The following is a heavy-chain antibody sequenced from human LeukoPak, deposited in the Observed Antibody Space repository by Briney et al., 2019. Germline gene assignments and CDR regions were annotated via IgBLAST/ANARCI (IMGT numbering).Heavy chain of an antibody. D-gene: IGHD1-14*01. Sequence: GESLKISCKGSGYSFTSYWIGWVRQMPGKGLEWMGIIYPGDSGTRYSPSFQGQVTISADKSISTAYLQWSSLKASDTAMYYCARQAVHGPELGNWFDPWGQGTLVTVSS. V-gene: IGHV5-51*01. J-gene: IGHJ5*02. CDR2: IYPGDSGT. CDR3: ARQAVHGPELGNWFDP. CDR1: GYSFTSYW.